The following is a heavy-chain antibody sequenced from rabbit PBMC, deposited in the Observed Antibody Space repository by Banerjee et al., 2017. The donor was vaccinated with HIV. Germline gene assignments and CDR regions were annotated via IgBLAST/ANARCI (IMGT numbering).Heavy chain of an antibody. CDR3: ARDLAGVIGWNFDL. V-gene: IGHV1S47*01. J-gene: IGHJ4*01. CDR1: GFDFSSNA. CDR2: INTSSGNT. Sequence: QEQLVESGGGLVQPEGSLTLTCKASGFDFSSNAMCWVRQAPGKGPEWIGCINTSSGNTVYATWAKGRFTISKTSWTTVTLQMTSLTAADTATYFCARDLAGVIGWNFDLWGPGTL. D-gene: IGHD4-1*01.